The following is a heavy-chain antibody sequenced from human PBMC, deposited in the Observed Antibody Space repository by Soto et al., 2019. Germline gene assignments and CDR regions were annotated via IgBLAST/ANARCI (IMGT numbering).Heavy chain of an antibody. CDR1: GGSFSGYY. Sequence: LSLTCAVYGGSFSGYYWSWIRQPPGKGLEWIGEINHSGSTNYNPSLKSRVTISVDTSKNQFSLKLSSVTAADTAVYYCAGRFIAAAGNYWGQGTLVTVSS. J-gene: IGHJ4*02. V-gene: IGHV4-34*01. D-gene: IGHD6-13*01. CDR3: AGRFIAAAGNY. CDR2: INHSGST.